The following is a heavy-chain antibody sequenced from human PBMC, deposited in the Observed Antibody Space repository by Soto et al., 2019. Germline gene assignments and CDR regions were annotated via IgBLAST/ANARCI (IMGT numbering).Heavy chain of an antibody. CDR2: INPNSGGT. CDR3: ARCLTTGKTEYYYGMDV. CDR1: GYTFTGYY. Sequence: ASVKVSCKASGYTFTGYYMHWVRQAPGQGLEWMGWINPNSGGTNYAQKFQGWVTMTRDTSISTAYMELSRLRSDDTAVYYCARCLTTGKTEYYYGMDVWGQGTPDTVSS. J-gene: IGHJ6*02. V-gene: IGHV1-2*04. D-gene: IGHD1-1*01.